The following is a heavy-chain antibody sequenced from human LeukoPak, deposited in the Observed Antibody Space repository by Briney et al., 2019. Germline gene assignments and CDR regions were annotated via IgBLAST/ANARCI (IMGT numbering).Heavy chain of an antibody. CDR1: GYTFTSYY. CDR2: IIPIFGTA. CDR3: ARDLSGSYSGGYFDY. D-gene: IGHD3-10*01. Sequence: SVKVSCKASGYTFTSYYMHWVRQTPGQGLEWMGGIIPIFGTANYAQKFQGRVTITADESTSTAYMELSSLRSEDTAVYYCARDLSGSYSGGYFDYWGQGTLVTVSS. V-gene: IGHV1-69*13. J-gene: IGHJ4*02.